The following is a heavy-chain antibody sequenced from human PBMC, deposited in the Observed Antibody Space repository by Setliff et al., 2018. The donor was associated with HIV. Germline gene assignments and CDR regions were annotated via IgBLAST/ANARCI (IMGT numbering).Heavy chain of an antibody. J-gene: IGHJ4*02. D-gene: IGHD2-2*01. CDR1: GGSFSDNY. CDR3: ARGEPTILIEPAAFFDH. Sequence: PSETLSLTCAVYGGSFSDNYWSWIRQSPGKGLEWIGEINHSGRTKYSPSLRSRVSISVDTSKTQFSLKLSSVTAADTAVYYCARGEPTILIEPAAFFDHWGQGILVTVSS. CDR2: INHSGRT. V-gene: IGHV4-34*01.